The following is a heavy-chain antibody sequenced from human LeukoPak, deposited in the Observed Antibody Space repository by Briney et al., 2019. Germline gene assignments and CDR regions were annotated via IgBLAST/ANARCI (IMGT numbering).Heavy chain of an antibody. V-gene: IGHV1-69*04. J-gene: IGHJ5*02. CDR1: GGTFSSYA. D-gene: IGHD3-3*01. CDR2: IIPILGIA. Sequence: GASVKVSCKASGGTFSSYAISWVRQAPGQGLEWMGRIIPILGIANYAQKFQGRVTITADKSTSTAYMELSSLRSEDTAVYYCARVSPPTYYDFPAYNWFDPWGQGTLVTVSS. CDR3: ARVSPPTYYDFPAYNWFDP.